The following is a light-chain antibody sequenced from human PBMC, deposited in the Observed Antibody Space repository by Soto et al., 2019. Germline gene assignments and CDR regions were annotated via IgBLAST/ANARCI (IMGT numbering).Light chain of an antibody. CDR3: QQSYSTPLT. J-gene: IGKJ2*01. Sequence: DIQMTQSPSSLSASVVDRVTITCRASQSISTYLNWYHQKPGKAPKVLIYAASSLQSGVPSRFSGTGSGPDFSLTISSLQPEDFATYYCQQSYSTPLTFGQWTKLEIK. CDR1: QSISTY. V-gene: IGKV1-39*01. CDR2: AAS.